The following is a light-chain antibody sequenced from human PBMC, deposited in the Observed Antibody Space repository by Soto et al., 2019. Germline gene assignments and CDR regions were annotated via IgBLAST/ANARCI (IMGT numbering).Light chain of an antibody. CDR2: DVS. J-gene: IGKJ4*01. CDR1: QSVSSN. V-gene: IGKV3D-15*02. Sequence: EIVMTQSPATLSVSPGERATLSCWASQSVSSNLAWYQQKPGQAPRLLIYDVSTRATGIPTRFSGSGSGTEFTLTISSLQSEDFAAYYCQQYGVSPTFGGGTKVDIK. CDR3: QQYGVSPT.